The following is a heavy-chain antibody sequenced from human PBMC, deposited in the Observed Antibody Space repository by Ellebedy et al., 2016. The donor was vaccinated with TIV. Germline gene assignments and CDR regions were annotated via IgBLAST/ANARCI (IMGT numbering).Heavy chain of an antibody. Sequence: MPGGSLRLSCTLSGGSISNYYWSWIRQPPGKGLEWIGCIYYSGNTNYNPSLQSRVTIAVDTSKKQISLKLSAVTAADTAVCYCARSSGWDRFDYWGQGTLVTVSS. J-gene: IGHJ4*02. CDR3: ARSSGWDRFDY. V-gene: IGHV4-59*01. CDR2: IYYSGNT. CDR1: GGSISNYY. D-gene: IGHD6-19*01.